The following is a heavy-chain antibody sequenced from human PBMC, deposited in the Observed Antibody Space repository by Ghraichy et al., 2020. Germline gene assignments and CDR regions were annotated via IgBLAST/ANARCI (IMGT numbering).Heavy chain of an antibody. D-gene: IGHD3-10*01. CDR3: ARSYHGSASYNYYGLDV. Sequence: SETLSLTCTVSGDSITSTNYYWGWIRQPPGKGLECIGIISYSGRTYDTPSLKSRVTISLDTSNNQFSVRLHSVTAADTAVYYCARSYHGSASYNYYGLDVWGRGTTVTVSS. CDR1: GDSITSTNYY. J-gene: IGHJ6*02. V-gene: IGHV4-39*01. CDR2: ISYSGRT.